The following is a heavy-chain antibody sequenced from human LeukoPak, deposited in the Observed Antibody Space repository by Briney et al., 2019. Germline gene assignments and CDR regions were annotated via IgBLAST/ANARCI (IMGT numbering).Heavy chain of an antibody. CDR3: AKLPLRLLEWPPDY. Sequence: GGSLRLSCAASGFTFDDYAMHWVRQAPGKGLEWVSLISGDGGSTYYADSVKGRFTISRDNSKNSLYLQMNSLRTEDTALYCCAKLPLRLLEWPPDYWGQGTLVTVSS. J-gene: IGHJ4*02. D-gene: IGHD3-3*01. CDR2: ISGDGGST. V-gene: IGHV3-43*02. CDR1: GFTFDDYA.